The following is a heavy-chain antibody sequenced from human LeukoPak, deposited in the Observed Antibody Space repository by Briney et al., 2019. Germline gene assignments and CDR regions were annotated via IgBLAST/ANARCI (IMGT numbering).Heavy chain of an antibody. J-gene: IGHJ4*02. D-gene: IGHD3-22*01. CDR2: ISYDGSNK. CDR1: GFTSSSYA. V-gene: IGHV3-30*04. Sequence: AGGSLRLSCAASGFTSSSYAMHWVRQAPGKGLEWVAVISYDGSNKYYADSVKGRFTISRDNSKNTLYLQMNSLRAEDTAVYYCAKSDDSSGYNFDYWGQGTLVTVSS. CDR3: AKSDDSSGYNFDY.